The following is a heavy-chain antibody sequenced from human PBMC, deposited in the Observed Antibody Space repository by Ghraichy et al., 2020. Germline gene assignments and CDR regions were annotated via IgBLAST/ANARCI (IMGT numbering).Heavy chain of an antibody. J-gene: IGHJ4*02. CDR2: ISYDSTNK. Sequence: GGSLRLSCAASGFTFNDYTMHWVRQTPGKGLEWVAVISYDSTNKYYADSVKGRFTISRDDSKNTLYLQMNSLRVEDTAIYYCAGGRDGFMYYFDYWGQGALVTVSS. CDR3: AGGRDGFMYYFDY. V-gene: IGHV3-30*04. CDR1: GFTFNDYT. D-gene: IGHD5-24*01.